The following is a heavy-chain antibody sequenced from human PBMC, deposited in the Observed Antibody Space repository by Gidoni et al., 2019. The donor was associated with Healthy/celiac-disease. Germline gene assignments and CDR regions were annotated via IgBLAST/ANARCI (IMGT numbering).Heavy chain of an antibody. CDR1: GFTFSSYG. V-gene: IGHV3-33*01. Sequence: QVQLVESGGGVVQPGRSLRLSCAASGFTFSSYGMHWVRQAPGKGLEWVAVIWYDGSNKYYADSVKGRFTISRDNSKNTLYLQMNSLRAEDTAVYYCARDCSGGSCYGSLDYWGQGTLVTVSS. CDR2: IWYDGSNK. CDR3: ARDCSGGSCYGSLDY. J-gene: IGHJ4*02. D-gene: IGHD2-15*01.